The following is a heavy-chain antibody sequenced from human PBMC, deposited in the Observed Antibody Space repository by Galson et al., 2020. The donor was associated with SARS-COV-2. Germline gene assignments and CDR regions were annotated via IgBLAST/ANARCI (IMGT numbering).Heavy chain of an antibody. Sequence: SETLSLTCSVSGGSISSGGYSWTWIRQPPGQGLEWIGYVYHSGATHYNPSLKSRLTISVDRSKNQLSLKLTSVTAADTAVYYCARRYTYDRSPYWYVDLWGRGTLVTVSS. J-gene: IGHJ2*01. CDR3: ARRYTYDRSPYWYVDL. V-gene: IGHV4-30-2*01. D-gene: IGHD5-18*01. CDR1: GGSISSGGYS. CDR2: VYHSGAT.